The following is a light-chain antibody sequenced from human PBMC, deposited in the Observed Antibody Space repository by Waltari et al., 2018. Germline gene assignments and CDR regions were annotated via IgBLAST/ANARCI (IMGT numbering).Light chain of an antibody. J-gene: IGLJ3*02. V-gene: IGLV2-14*03. CDR2: DVS. Sequence: QSALTQPASVSGSPGQSITIPCTGTSSDVGGYNYVSWYQQHPGKAPKLMISDVSNRPSGVSNRFSGSKSGNTASLTISGLQAEDGADYYCSSYTSSSTLWVFGGGTKLTVL. CDR1: SSDVGGYNY. CDR3: SSYTSSSTLWV.